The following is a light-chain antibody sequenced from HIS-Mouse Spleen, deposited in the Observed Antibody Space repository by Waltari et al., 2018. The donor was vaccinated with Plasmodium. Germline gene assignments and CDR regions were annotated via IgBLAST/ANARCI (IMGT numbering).Light chain of an antibody. J-gene: IGLJ2*01. CDR3: QVWDSSSDHVV. Sequence: SYVLTQPPSASVAPGQTARITRGGAKVGSKSVQGYQQKPGQAPVLVGYEDSDRHAGISERFSGSNSGNTATLTISRVEAGDEADYYCQVWDSSSDHVVFGGGTKLTVL. CDR2: EDS. V-gene: IGLV3-21*02. CDR1: KVGSKS.